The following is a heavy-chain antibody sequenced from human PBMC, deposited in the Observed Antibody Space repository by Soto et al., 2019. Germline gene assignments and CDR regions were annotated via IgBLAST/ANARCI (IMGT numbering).Heavy chain of an antibody. J-gene: IGHJ6*02. Sequence: QVQLVESGGGVVQPRRSLRLSCAASGFTFSSYSIHWVRQVPGKGLEWVTLISFDGSNKYYADSVKGRFTISRDNSKHTLYLQMNSLRREDTAVYFCARATLARDYYYYGMDVWGQGTTVTVSS. CDR1: GFTFSSYS. V-gene: IGHV3-30-3*01. CDR2: ISFDGSNK. CDR3: ARATLARDYYYYGMDV.